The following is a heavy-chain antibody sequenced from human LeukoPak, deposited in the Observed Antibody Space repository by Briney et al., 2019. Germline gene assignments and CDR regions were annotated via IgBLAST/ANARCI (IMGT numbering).Heavy chain of an antibody. CDR3: AKWYMTTVTKDPSHFDY. CDR2: ISGSGGST. Sequence: GGSLRLSCAASGFTFSSYAMSWVRQAPGKGLEWVSAISGSGGSTYYADSVKGRSTISRDNSKNTLYLQMNSLRAEDTAVYYCAKWYMTTVTKDPSHFDYWGQGPLVTVSS. D-gene: IGHD4-17*01. CDR1: GFTFSSYA. V-gene: IGHV3-23*01. J-gene: IGHJ4*02.